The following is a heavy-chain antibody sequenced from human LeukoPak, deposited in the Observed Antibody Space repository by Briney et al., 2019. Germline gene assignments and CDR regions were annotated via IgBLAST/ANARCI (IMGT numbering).Heavy chain of an antibody. CDR2: ISAYNANT. CDR3: ARGPPYVSGSPFFY. Sequence: ASVKVSCKASGYTFTSYGISWVRQAPGQGLEWMGWISAYNANTNYAQKFQGRVTMTTDTSTTTAYMELRTLRFDDTAVYYCARGPPYVSGSPFFYWGQGTLVTVSS. V-gene: IGHV1-18*01. CDR1: GYTFTSYG. D-gene: IGHD3-10*01. J-gene: IGHJ4*02.